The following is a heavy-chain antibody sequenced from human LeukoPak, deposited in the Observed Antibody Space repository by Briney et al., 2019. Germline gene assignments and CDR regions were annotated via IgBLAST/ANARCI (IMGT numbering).Heavy chain of an antibody. Sequence: ASVKVSCQASGYTFTSYGISWVRQDPGPGLEWMGWISAYNGNTNYAQKLQGRVTMTTDTSTSTAYMELRSLRSDDTAVYYCARAGDLDYYDSSGYYVDYWGQGTLVTVSS. J-gene: IGHJ4*02. CDR1: GYTFTSYG. CDR3: ARAGDLDYYDSSGYYVDY. D-gene: IGHD3-22*01. V-gene: IGHV1-18*01. CDR2: ISAYNGNT.